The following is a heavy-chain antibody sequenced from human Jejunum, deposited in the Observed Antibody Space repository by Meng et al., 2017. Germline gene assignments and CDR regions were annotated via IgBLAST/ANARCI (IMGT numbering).Heavy chain of an antibody. J-gene: IGHJ4*02. CDR3: ARERWEDYESRGFDS. D-gene: IGHD3-22*01. CDR2: IHYIGSA. CDR1: GGSISSDDYY. Sequence: QVQLQESGPGLVKPSQTLSLTVTVSGGSISSDDYYWSWLRQPPGKGLEWIGYIHYIGSAFYHPALKSRATVSVDTSKNQFSLELKSVTAADTALYYCARERWEDYESRGFDSWGQGTLVTVSS. V-gene: IGHV4-30-4*01.